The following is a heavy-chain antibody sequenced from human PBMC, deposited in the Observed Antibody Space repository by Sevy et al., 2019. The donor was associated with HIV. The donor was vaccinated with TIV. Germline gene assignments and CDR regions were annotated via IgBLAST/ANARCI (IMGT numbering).Heavy chain of an antibody. V-gene: IGHV3-30*18. CDR3: AKERGGSYIPYFYGMDV. CDR2: IGYDGSDK. D-gene: IGHD1-26*01. Sequence: GGSLRLSCIASGFTFRNYGIHWVRQAPGKGLDWVAVIGYDGSDKYYADSVKGRFTISRDNSKNTLLLQMNSLRVEDTAVYYCAKERGGSYIPYFYGMDVWGQGTAVTVSS. CDR1: GFTFRNYG. J-gene: IGHJ6*02.